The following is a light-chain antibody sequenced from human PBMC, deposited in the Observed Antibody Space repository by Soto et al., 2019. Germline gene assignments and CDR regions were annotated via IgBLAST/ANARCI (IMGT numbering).Light chain of an antibody. Sequence: QSALTQSPSASASLGASVKLTCTLSSGHNNYAIAWHQQQPEKGPRYLMKLNSDGSHTKGDGIPDRFSGSSSGAERYLTISSLQSEDEADYYCQTWGTGAVVFGGGTKLTVL. CDR2: LNSDGSH. J-gene: IGLJ2*01. V-gene: IGLV4-69*01. CDR1: SGHNNYA. CDR3: QTWGTGAVV.